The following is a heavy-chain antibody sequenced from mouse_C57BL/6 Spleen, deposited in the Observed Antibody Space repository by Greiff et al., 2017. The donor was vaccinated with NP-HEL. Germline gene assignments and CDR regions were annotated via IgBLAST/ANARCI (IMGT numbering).Heavy chain of an antibody. J-gene: IGHJ1*03. V-gene: IGHV1-69*01. CDR3: ARGYYGSSSHWYFDV. D-gene: IGHD1-1*01. Sequence: VQLQQPGAELVMPGASVKLSCKASGYTFTSYWMHWVKQRPGQGLEWIGEIDPSDSYTNYNQKFKGKSTLTVDKSSSTAYMQLSSLTSEDSAVYYCARGYYGSSSHWYFDVWGTGTTVTVSS. CDR2: IDPSDSYT. CDR1: GYTFTSYW.